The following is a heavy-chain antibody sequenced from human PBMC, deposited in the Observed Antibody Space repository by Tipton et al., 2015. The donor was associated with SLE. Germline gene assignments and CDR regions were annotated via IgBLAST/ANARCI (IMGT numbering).Heavy chain of an antibody. D-gene: IGHD3-16*01. CDR1: GFTFRNYD. Sequence: SLRLSCAASGFTFRNYDMHWVRQVTGKGLEWVGGIDIAGDTYFPGSVKGQLTISRENAKKSLYIQLNSLSAGDTAVYYCARDGGAGMDVWGHGTTVTVSS. J-gene: IGHJ6*02. CDR2: IDIAGDT. V-gene: IGHV3-13*01. CDR3: ARDGGAGMDV.